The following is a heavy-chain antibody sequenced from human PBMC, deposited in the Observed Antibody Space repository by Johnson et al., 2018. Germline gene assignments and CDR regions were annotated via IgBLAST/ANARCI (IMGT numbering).Heavy chain of an antibody. CDR1: GFPFSDHY. J-gene: IGHJ6*02. CDR2: SRNKARSYTI. V-gene: IGHV3-72*01. CDR3: ARLVVPPGAYIPSFYGMDV. Sequence: VQLVQSGGGLVQPGGSLRLSCAASGFPFSDHYMDWVRQAPGKGLEWVARSRNKARSYTIQYAASVRGRFTISRDDSKTSLYLQMNSLKIEDTAVYYCARLVVPPGAYIPSFYGMDVWGQGTTVTVSS. D-gene: IGHD3-16*01.